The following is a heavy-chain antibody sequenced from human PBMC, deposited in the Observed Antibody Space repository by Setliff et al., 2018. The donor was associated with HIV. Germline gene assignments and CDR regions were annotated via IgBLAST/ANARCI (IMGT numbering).Heavy chain of an antibody. CDR1: GGSISGHY. D-gene: IGHD6-13*01. V-gene: IGHV4-59*11. Sequence: SETLSLTCTVSGGSISGHYWSWIRQPPGTGLEWIGSISYSGSTNYNPSLKSRVTISVDTSKNRFSLKLSSVTAADTAIYYCARDQRRYDSSSQFFGYWGQGTLVTVSS. J-gene: IGHJ4*02. CDR3: ARDQRRYDSSSQFFGY. CDR2: ISYSGST.